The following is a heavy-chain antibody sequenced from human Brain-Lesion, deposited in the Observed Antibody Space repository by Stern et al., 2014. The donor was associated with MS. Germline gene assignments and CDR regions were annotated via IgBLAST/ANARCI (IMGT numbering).Heavy chain of an antibody. CDR3: ATLSPGAGGNYYRHFDY. V-gene: IGHV1-24*01. CDR1: GYTLTELS. Sequence: QLVQSGAEVKKPGASVKVSCKVSGYTLTELSMHWGRQAPRKGLEWMGGFDPEDGETIYAQKFQGRVTMTEDTSTDTAYMELSSLRSEDTAVYYCATLSPGAGGNYYRHFDYWGQGTLVTVSS. D-gene: IGHD1-26*01. CDR2: FDPEDGET. J-gene: IGHJ4*02.